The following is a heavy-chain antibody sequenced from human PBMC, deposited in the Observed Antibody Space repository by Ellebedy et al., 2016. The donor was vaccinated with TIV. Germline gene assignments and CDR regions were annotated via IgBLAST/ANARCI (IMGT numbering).Heavy chain of an antibody. CDR2: IWSDGSEE. J-gene: IGHJ6*02. Sequence: GESLKISCAASGFTFSRFAMHWVRQAPGKGLEWVALIWSDGSEEYYAASVKGRFTLSRDNSKNTLYLQMNSLTAKNTAVYYCAREVLGGQGDMDVWGQGTTVTVSS. CDR1: GFTFSRFA. V-gene: IGHV3-33*08. CDR3: AREVLGGQGDMDV. D-gene: IGHD3-10*01.